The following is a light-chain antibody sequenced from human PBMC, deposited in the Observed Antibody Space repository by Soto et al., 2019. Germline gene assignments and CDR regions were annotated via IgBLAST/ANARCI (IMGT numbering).Light chain of an antibody. CDR1: QIISSW. CDR2: DAF. J-gene: IGKJ1*01. CDR3: QQYNSYSRT. Sequence: DIQMTQSPSTLSASVADRVTITCRASQIISSWLAWYQQKPGKAPKLLIYDAFSLESGVPSRLSGSGSGTEFTLTISSLQPDDFATYYCQQYNSYSRTFGQGTKVEIK. V-gene: IGKV1-5*01.